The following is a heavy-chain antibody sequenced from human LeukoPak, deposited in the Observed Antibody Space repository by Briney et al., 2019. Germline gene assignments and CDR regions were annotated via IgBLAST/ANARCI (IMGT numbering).Heavy chain of an antibody. Sequence: TGGSLRLSCAASGFTFSSYNMNWVRQAPGKGLEWVSSITSGSSYIYYADSVKGRFTISRDNAKNSLYLQMNSLRAEDTAVYYCARGDTEPFDYWGQGTLVTVSS. CDR1: GFTFSSYN. V-gene: IGHV3-21*01. J-gene: IGHJ4*02. CDR3: ARGDTEPFDY. CDR2: ITSGSSYI. D-gene: IGHD5-18*01.